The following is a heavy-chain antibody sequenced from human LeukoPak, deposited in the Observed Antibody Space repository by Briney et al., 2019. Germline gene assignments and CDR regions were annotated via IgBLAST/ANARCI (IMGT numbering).Heavy chain of an antibody. J-gene: IGHJ5*02. CDR1: GGSISSSSYY. D-gene: IGHD6-13*01. Sequence: PSETLSLTCTVSGGSISSSSYYWGWIRQPPGKGLEWIGSIYYSGSTYYNPSLKSRVTISVDTSKNQFSLKLSSVTAADTAVYYCARPYSSSWYSHWFDPWGQGTLVTVSS. CDR3: ARPYSSSWYSHWFDP. CDR2: IYYSGST. V-gene: IGHV4-39*07.